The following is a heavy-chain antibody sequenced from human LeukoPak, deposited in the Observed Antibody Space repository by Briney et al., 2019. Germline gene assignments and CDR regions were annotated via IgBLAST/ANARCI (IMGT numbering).Heavy chain of an antibody. J-gene: IGHJ1*01. CDR3: ATTFSGYMSNWPEYFQH. CDR2: IYYSGNT. D-gene: IGHD6-13*01. CDR1: GVSISNYY. V-gene: IGHV4-59*08. Sequence: PSETLSLTCTVSGVSISNYYWSWIRQPPGKGLEWIGYIYYSGNTNYNPSLKSRVTISEDTSKNQFSLRLSSVTAADTAVYYCATTFSGYMSNWPEYFQHWGQGTLVTVSS.